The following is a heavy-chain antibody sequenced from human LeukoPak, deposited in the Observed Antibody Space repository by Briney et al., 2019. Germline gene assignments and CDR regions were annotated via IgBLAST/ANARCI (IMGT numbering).Heavy chain of an antibody. V-gene: IGHV5-51*01. D-gene: IGHD2-21*01. Sequence: GESLKISCKGSGYSFTSYWIGWVRQMPGQGLEWMGIIYPGDSDTRYSPSFQGQVSISADKSISTAYLQWSRLKASDTAMYYGARGNCFPDAFHIWGEGTMVTVSS. CDR2: IYPGDSDT. CDR3: ARGNCFPDAFHI. J-gene: IGHJ3*02. CDR1: GYSFTSYW.